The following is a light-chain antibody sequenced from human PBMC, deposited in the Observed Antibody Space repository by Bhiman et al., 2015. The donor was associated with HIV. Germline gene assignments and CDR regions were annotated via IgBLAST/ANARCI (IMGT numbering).Light chain of an antibody. Sequence: QSALTQTASVSGSPGQSITISCTGTSRDVGGYNYVSWYQQHPGKAPKLMIYDVNKRPSGVPDRFSGSKSGNAASLTISGLQTEDEAEYYCCSYAASSVVFGGGTKLTVL. CDR1: SRDVGGYNY. CDR3: CSYAASSVV. V-gene: IGLV2-11*01. J-gene: IGLJ2*01. CDR2: DVN.